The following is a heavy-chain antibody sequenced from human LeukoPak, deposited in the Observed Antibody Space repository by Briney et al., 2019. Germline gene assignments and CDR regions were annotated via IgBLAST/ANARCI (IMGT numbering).Heavy chain of an antibody. Sequence: SVKVSCKASGGTFSSYAISWVRQAPGQGLEWMGRIIPILGIANYAQKFQGRVTITADKSTSTAYMKLSSLRSEDTAVYYCARDFEGRDSSGYCFDYWGQGTLVTVSS. J-gene: IGHJ4*02. D-gene: IGHD3-22*01. CDR1: GGTFSSYA. CDR3: ARDFEGRDSSGYCFDY. V-gene: IGHV1-69*04. CDR2: IIPILGIA.